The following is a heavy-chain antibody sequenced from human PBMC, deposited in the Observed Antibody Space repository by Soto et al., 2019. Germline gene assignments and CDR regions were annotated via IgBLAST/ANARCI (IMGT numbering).Heavy chain of an antibody. J-gene: IGHJ6*03. CDR3: TRPRNYYGDYYYYYMDV. CDR1: GFTFSGSA. D-gene: IGHD4-17*01. CDR2: IRSKANSYAT. V-gene: IGHV3-73*01. Sequence: GGSLRLSCAASGFTFSGSAMHWVRQASGKGLEWVGRIRSKANSYATAYAASVKGRFTISRDDSKNTAYLQMNSLKTEDTAVYYCTRPRNYYGDYYYYYMDVWGKGTTVTVSS.